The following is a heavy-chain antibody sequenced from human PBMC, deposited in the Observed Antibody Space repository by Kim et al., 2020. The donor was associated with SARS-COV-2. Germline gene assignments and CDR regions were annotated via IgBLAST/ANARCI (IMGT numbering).Heavy chain of an antibody. D-gene: IGHD6-19*01. V-gene: IGHV3-23*01. CDR1: GFTFSSYA. CDR2: ISGSGSST. Sequence: GGSLRLSCAASGFTFSSYAMSWVRQAPGKGLEWVSAISGSGSSTYYADSVKGRFTISRDNSKNTLYLQMNSLRAEDTAVYYCAKDLAVAGTRGSFDYWGQGTLVTVSS. J-gene: IGHJ4*02. CDR3: AKDLAVAGTRGSFDY.